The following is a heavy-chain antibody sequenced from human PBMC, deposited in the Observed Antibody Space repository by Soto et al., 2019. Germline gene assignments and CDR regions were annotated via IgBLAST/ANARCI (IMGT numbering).Heavy chain of an antibody. CDR3: ARPAAITSYFYYGMDV. J-gene: IGHJ6*02. V-gene: IGHV1-69*01. Sequence: QVQLVQSGAEVKKPGSSVKVSCKASGGTFSSYVISWVRQAPGQGLEWMGGIIPIFGTTNYAQKFQGRVTINADESTSTAYMELSSLRSEDTAVYYCARPAAITSYFYYGMDVWGQGTTVTVSS. D-gene: IGHD2-2*02. CDR1: GGTFSSYV. CDR2: IIPIFGTT.